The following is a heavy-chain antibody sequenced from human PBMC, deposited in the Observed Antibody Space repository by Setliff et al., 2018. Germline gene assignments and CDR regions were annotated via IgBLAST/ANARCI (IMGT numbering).Heavy chain of an antibody. CDR3: ARGQFRNSGGLYS. D-gene: IGHD1-7*01. J-gene: IGHJ5*02. CDR2: INQDGSGK. CDR1: GFTFSSFW. Sequence: GGSLRLSCAASGFTFSSFWMAWVRQSPGRGLEWVANINQDGSGKFYVDSVKGRFTIFRDNSKNTLYLQMSSLRADDTAMYYCARGQFRNSGGLYSWGQGTLVTVSS. V-gene: IGHV3-7*01.